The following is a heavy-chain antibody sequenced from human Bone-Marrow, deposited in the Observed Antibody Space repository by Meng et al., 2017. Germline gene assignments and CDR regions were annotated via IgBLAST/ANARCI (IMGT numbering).Heavy chain of an antibody. V-gene: IGHV1-8*01. D-gene: IGHD4-17*01. Sequence: QVNLSESVATVNKPGASVKGSCKDSEDIFSEYDINWVRQATGQGLEWMGWMNPKNGNTGYAQKFQGRVTMTRDTSITTAYMELSSLTSEDTALYYCARVGRSGDSSKFDYDSWGQGTLVTVSS. CDR1: EDIFSEYD. CDR3: ARVGRSGDSSKFDYDS. J-gene: IGHJ4*02. CDR2: MNPKNGNT.